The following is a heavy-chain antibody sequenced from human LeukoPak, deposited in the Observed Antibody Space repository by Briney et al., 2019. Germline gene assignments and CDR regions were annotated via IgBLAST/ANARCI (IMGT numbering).Heavy chain of an antibody. D-gene: IGHD3-10*01. V-gene: IGHV4-59*12. Sequence: SETLSLTCTVSGGSISSYYWSWIRQPPGQGLEWIGYIYYSGSTNYNPSLKSRVTISVDTSKNQFSLKLSSVTAADTAVYYCASSRAGTWSYFDYWGQGTLVTVSS. CDR3: ASSRAGTWSYFDY. CDR2: IYYSGST. CDR1: GGSISSYY. J-gene: IGHJ4*02.